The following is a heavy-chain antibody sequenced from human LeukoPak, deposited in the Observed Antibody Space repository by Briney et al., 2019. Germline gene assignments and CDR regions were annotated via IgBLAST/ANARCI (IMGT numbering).Heavy chain of an antibody. D-gene: IGHD1-26*01. Sequence: PGGSLRLSCATSGFTFSDYSMNWVRQAPGRGREWISYIGLGSGFVSYSDSVKGRFTISRDTARNSVDLQMNSLRADDTAVYYCARDHKWAFDYWGQGTLVTVSS. V-gene: IGHV3-21*05. J-gene: IGHJ4*02. CDR3: ARDHKWAFDY. CDR2: IGLGSGFV. CDR1: GFTFSDYS.